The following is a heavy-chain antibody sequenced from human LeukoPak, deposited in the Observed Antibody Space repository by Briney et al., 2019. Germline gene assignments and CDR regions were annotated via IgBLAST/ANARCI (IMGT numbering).Heavy chain of an antibody. CDR1: GFTFSSYS. CDR3: AKKGDIVVVPVDY. V-gene: IGHV3-23*01. CDR2: ISGSGGST. D-gene: IGHD2-2*01. Sequence: GGSLRLSCAASGFTFSSYSMNWVRQAPGKGLEWVSAISGSGGSTYYADSVKGRFTISRDNSKNTLYLQMNSLRAEDTAVYYCAKKGDIVVVPVDYWGQGTLVTVSS. J-gene: IGHJ4*02.